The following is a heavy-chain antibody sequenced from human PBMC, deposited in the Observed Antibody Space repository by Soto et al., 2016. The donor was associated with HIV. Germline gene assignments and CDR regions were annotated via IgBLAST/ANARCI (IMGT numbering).Heavy chain of an antibody. D-gene: IGHD3-3*01. J-gene: IGHJ4*02. CDR2: FFYSETT. Sequence: QLQLQESGPGLVKPSETLSLTCTVSGGSISSDNYYWSWIRQPPGKGLEWIGGFFYSETTYYNPSLTGRVTISADTSKNSFSLRLSSVTAADTAVYSCARQEGITIFGIVTGPLDFWGQGTSGHRLL. CDR1: GGSISSDNYY. CDR3: ARQEGITIFGIVTGPLDF. V-gene: IGHV4-39*01.